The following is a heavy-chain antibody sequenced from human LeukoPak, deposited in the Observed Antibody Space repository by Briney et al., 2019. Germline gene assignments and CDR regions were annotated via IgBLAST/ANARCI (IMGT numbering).Heavy chain of an antibody. V-gene: IGHV4-34*01. CDR1: GESFSGYY. J-gene: IGHJ5*02. CDR3: ARGAEDYVWGSYPNWFDP. Sequence: SETLSLTCAVYGESFSGYYWNWIRQPPGKGLEWIGEISHRGSTNYNPSLKSRVTISVDTSRSQFSLKLSSVTAADTAVYYCARGAEDYVWGSYPNWFDPWGQGTLVTVSS. D-gene: IGHD3-16*01. CDR2: ISHRGST.